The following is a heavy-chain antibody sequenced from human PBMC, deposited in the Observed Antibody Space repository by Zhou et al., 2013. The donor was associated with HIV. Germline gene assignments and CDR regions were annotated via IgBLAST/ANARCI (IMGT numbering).Heavy chain of an antibody. CDR1: GYDFMDYY. J-gene: IGHJ6*02. CDR3: ARDYYYGMDV. V-gene: IGHV1-2*02. CDR2: INSRTGDT. Sequence: QVHLVQSGAEVKRPGASVRVSCKTSGYDFMDYYIQWVRQAPGQGPEWMGWINSRTGDTRYAQKFQGRVTMTRDTSITTAYMELTGLRSEDTAVYYCARDYYYGMDVWGQGRQSPSP.